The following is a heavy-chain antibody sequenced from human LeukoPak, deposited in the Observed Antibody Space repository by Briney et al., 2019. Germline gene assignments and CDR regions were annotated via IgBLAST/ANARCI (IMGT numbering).Heavy chain of an antibody. CDR2: ISAYNGNT. V-gene: IGHV1-18*03. CDR3: ARDRRGGYSGYDYGY. D-gene: IGHD5-12*01. CDR1: GYTFTSYG. Sequence: ASVKVSCKASGYTFTSYGISWVRQAPGQGLVWMGWISAYNGNTNYAQKLQGRVTMTTDTSTSTAYMELRSLRSDDMAVYYCARDRRGGYSGYDYGYWGQGTLVTVSS. J-gene: IGHJ4*02.